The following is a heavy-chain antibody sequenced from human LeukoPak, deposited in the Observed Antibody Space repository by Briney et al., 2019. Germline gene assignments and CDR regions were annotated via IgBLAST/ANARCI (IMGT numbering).Heavy chain of an antibody. J-gene: IGHJ4*02. CDR2: IYYSGET. CDR1: GGSISSGVNY. V-gene: IGHV4-31*03. Sequence: SETLSLTCTVSGGSISSGVNYWSWVRQHPGKGLEWIGYIYYSGETYYNPSLKSRFNISIDTSKNQFSLKLTSVTAADTAVYYRARGDNIRYEIWGQGTQVTVSS. CDR3: ARGDNIRYEI. D-gene: IGHD2/OR15-2a*01.